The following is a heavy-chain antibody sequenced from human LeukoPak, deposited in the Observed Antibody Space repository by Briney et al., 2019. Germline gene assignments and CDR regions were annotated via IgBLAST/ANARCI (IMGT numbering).Heavy chain of an antibody. CDR1: GGSISSGGYY. J-gene: IGHJ4*02. V-gene: IGHV4-31*03. D-gene: IGHD6-19*01. CDR2: IYYSGST. Sequence: SQTLSLTCTVSGGSISSGGYYWSWIRQHPGKGLGWIGYIYYSGSTNYNPSLKSRVTISVDTSKNQFSLKLSSVTAADTAVYYCARVKGGWYAQGYSGLVYYFDYWGQGTLVTVSS. CDR3: ARVKGGWYAQGYSGLVYYFDY.